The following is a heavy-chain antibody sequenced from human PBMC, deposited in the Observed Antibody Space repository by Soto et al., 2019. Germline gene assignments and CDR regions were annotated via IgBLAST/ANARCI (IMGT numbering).Heavy chain of an antibody. Sequence: EVQLLESGGGLLQPGGSVRLSCAASTFTFNNYGMSWVRQAPGKGLQWVSYIQSDGGTWYPDSVRGRFTISRDKSRNTVYLEMTSLRAEDTGVYYCARDRRFPDDVFDIWGQGTIVTVSS. D-gene: IGHD6-6*01. J-gene: IGHJ3*02. CDR3: ARDRRFPDDVFDI. CDR2: IQSDGGT. CDR1: TFTFNNYG. V-gene: IGHV3-23*01.